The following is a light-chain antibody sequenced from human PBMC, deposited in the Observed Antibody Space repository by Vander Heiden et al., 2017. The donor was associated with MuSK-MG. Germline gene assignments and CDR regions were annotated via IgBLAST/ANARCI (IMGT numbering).Light chain of an antibody. Sequence: SYELTQPPSVSVSPGPTATNTCSGDKLGEKYACWYQQKPGQSPVLVIYQDSRRPAGIPERFSGSNSENTATLTISGTQAMDEADYYCQAWDSSTAVVFGGGTKVTVL. CDR2: QDS. J-gene: IGLJ2*01. V-gene: IGLV3-1*01. CDR3: QAWDSSTAVV. CDR1: KLGEKY.